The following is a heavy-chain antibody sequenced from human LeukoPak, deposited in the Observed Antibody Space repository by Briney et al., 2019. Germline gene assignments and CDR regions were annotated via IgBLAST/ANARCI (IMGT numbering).Heavy chain of an antibody. D-gene: IGHD3-3*01. Sequence: GGSLRLSCAVSGFTFSSYAMHWVRQAPGKGLEWVAVIWYDGSNKYYADSVKGRFTISRDSSKNTLYLQMNSLRAEDTAVYYCARVHGNYDSADYFDYWGQGTLVTVSS. CDR3: ARVHGNYDSADYFDY. J-gene: IGHJ4*02. CDR2: IWYDGSNK. V-gene: IGHV3-33*08. CDR1: GFTFSSYA.